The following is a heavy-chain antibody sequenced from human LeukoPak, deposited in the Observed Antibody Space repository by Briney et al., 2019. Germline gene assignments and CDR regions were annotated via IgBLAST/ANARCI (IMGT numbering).Heavy chain of an antibody. D-gene: IGHD2-15*01. CDR3: ARDTGFCSGGSCYGEVWFDP. CDR2: IIPIFGTA. V-gene: IGHV1-69*05. CDR1: GGTVSSYA. Sequence: GSSVKVSCKASGGTVSSYAISWVRQAPGQGLEWMGRIIPIFGTANYAQKFQDRVTITTDECTSTAYMELSSLRSADKAVYYCARDTGFCSGGSCYGEVWFDPWGQGTLVTVS. J-gene: IGHJ5*02.